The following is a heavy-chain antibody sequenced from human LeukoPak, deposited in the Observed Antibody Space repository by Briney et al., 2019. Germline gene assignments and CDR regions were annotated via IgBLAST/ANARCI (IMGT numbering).Heavy chain of an antibody. CDR1: GFTYTSYS. J-gene: IGHJ4*02. V-gene: IGHV3-21*01. D-gene: IGHD6-19*01. CDR2: INSNSYTYI. CDR3: TRLTSGWPDF. Sequence: GGPLRLSCTASGFTYTSYSMNWVRHAPGKALEWVSAINSNSYTYIYCADSVKGRFTIARDNAKSSVYLQMHSLRAEDTGVYYCTRLTSGWPDFWGQGTLVSVSS.